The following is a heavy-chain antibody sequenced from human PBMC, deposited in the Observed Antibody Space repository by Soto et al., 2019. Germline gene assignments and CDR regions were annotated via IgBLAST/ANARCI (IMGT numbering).Heavy chain of an antibody. CDR1: GFTFDDYA. D-gene: IGHD3-10*01. V-gene: IGHV3-9*01. J-gene: IGHJ4*02. Sequence: EVQLVESRGGLVQPGRSLRLSCAASGFTFDDYAMHWVRQAPGKGLEWVSGISWNSGSIGYADSVKGRFTISRDNAKNSLYLQMNSLRAEDTALYYCAKAGGLWFGELLPYFDYWGQGTLVTVSS. CDR3: AKAGGLWFGELLPYFDY. CDR2: ISWNSGSI.